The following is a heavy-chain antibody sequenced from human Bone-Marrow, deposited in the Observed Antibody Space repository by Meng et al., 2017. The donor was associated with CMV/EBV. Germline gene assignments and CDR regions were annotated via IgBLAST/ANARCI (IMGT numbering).Heavy chain of an antibody. J-gene: IGHJ3*02. CDR3: ARRHCSSTSCPRFAFDI. V-gene: IGHV4-59*01. CDR1: GGSISSYY. Sequence: ESLKISCTVSGGSISSYYWSWIRQPPGKGLEWIGYIYYSGSTNYNPSLKSRVTISVDTSKNQFSLKLSSVTAADTAVYYCARRHCSSTSCPRFAFDIWGQGTMVTVSS. D-gene: IGHD2-2*01. CDR2: IYYSGST.